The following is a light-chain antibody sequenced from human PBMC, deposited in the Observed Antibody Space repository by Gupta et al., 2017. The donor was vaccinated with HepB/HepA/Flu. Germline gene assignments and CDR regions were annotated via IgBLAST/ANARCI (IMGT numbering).Light chain of an antibody. J-gene: IGKJ4*01. CDR3: QQSYTKFPLT. V-gene: IGKV1-39*01. CDR2: SAS. Sequence: DIQMTPSPSCLSASVGDRVTVTCRASQSISNYLNWYQQKPGKAPKLLLYSASRLQSGTPARFSGSGSGTEFSLSIHGLEPEDIATYYCQQSYTKFPLTVGGGTKVAIK. CDR1: QSISNY.